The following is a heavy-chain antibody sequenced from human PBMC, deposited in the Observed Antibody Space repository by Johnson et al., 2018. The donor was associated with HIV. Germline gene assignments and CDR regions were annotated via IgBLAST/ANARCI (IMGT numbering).Heavy chain of an antibody. CDR3: ARVGDSSSSLGAFDI. CDR2: ISYDGSNK. V-gene: IGHV3-30*19. Sequence: QVQLVESGGGVVQPGKSLRLSCAASGFTFSSYGMHWVRQAPGKGLAWVAVISYDGSNKYYADSVKGRFTISRDNSKNTLYLQRHSLRAEDTAVYYCARVGDSSSSLGAFDIWGQGTMVTVSS. J-gene: IGHJ3*02. D-gene: IGHD6-6*01. CDR1: GFTFSSYG.